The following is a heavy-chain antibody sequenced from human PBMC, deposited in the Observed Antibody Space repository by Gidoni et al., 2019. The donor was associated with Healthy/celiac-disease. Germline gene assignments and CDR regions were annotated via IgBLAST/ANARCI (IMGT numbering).Heavy chain of an antibody. CDR3: ARDQYYYDSSGAPYGMDV. CDR2: ISSSSSYI. V-gene: IGHV3-21*01. CDR1: GFTFSSYS. Sequence: EVQLVESGGGLVKPGGSLRLSCAASGFTFSSYSMNWVRQAPGKGLECVSSISSSSSYIYYADSVKGRFTISRDNAKNSLYLQMNSLRAEDTAVYYCARDQYYYDSSGAPYGMDVWGQGTTVTVSS. J-gene: IGHJ6*02. D-gene: IGHD3-22*01.